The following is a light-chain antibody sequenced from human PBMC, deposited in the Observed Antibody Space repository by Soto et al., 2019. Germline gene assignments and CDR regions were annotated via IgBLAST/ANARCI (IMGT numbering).Light chain of an antibody. CDR1: QSVGTY. Sequence: EIVLTQSPATLSLSPGERATLSCRASQSVGTYLAWYQQKPGQAPRLLIYDASNRATGIPARFSGSGSGTDFTLTISRLEPEDFAVYYCQQSDTFGQGTRLEI. CDR2: DAS. CDR3: QQSDT. V-gene: IGKV3-11*01. J-gene: IGKJ5*01.